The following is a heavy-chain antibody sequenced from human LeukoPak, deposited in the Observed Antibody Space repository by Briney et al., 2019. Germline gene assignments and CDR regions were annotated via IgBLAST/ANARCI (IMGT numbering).Heavy chain of an antibody. CDR3: ARVFSGTYLNYHHFDY. J-gene: IGHJ4*02. CDR1: GGSISSGSYY. CDR2: IYTSGSS. D-gene: IGHD1-26*01. V-gene: IGHV4-61*02. Sequence: KPSETLSLTCTVSGGSISSGSYYWSWIRQPAGKGLEWIARIYTSGSSNYNPSLRSRVTISVDTSKNQFSLRLSSVTAADTAVYYCARVFSGTYLNYHHFDYWGQGTLVTVSS.